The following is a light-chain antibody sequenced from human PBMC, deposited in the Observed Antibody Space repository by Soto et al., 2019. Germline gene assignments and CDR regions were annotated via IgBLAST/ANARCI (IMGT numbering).Light chain of an antibody. CDR2: TAS. Sequence: DIQMTQSPPSLSASVGDTITITCRASEDITTCVAWLQQKPGKAPRSLIHTASSLQRGVSSKFSGSGSGTHFTLTISSLQPEDFATYYCQQYKHYPLTFGGGTKVEIK. CDR3: QQYKHYPLT. J-gene: IGKJ4*01. V-gene: IGKV1-16*02. CDR1: EDITTC.